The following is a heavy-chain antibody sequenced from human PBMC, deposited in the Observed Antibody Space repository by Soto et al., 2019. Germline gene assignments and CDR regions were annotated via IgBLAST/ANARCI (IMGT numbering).Heavy chain of an antibody. D-gene: IGHD3-3*01. V-gene: IGHV1-3*01. CDR2: INAGNGNT. CDR3: ARGVTIFGVVSALGY. CDR1: GYTFTSYA. Sequence: ASVKVSCKASGYTFTSYAMHWVRQAPGQRLEWMGWINAGNGNTKYSQKFQGRVTITRDTSASTAYMELSSLRSEDTAVYYCARGVTIFGVVSALGYWGQGTLVTV. J-gene: IGHJ4*02.